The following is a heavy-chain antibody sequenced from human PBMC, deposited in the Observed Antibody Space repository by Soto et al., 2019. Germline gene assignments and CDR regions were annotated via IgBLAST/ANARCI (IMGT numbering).Heavy chain of an antibody. CDR1: GFTFSSYA. J-gene: IGHJ4*02. CDR2: ISGSGGST. V-gene: IGHV3-23*01. Sequence: EVQLLESGGGLVQPGGSLRLSCAAAGFTFSSYAMSLVRQAPGKVLEWVSAISGSGGSTDYADSVKGRFTISRDNSKNTLYVQMNSLRAEDTAVYYCAKDGRGLPLDWGRGTLVTVSS. D-gene: IGHD1-26*01. CDR3: AKDGRGLPLD.